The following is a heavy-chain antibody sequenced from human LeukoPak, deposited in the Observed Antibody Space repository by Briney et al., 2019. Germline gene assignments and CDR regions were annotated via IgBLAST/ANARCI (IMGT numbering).Heavy chain of an antibody. CDR3: AKDPFTLRGARFDY. J-gene: IGHJ4*02. CDR2: ISGSGGST. Sequence: GGSLRLSCAASGFTFQVYGMNWVRQAPGKGLEWVSAISGSGGSTYYADSVKGRFTISRDNSRNTLYLQMNSLRAEDTAVYYCAKDPFTLRGARFDYWGQGTLVTVSS. V-gene: IGHV3-23*01. D-gene: IGHD1-26*01. CDR1: GFTFQVYG.